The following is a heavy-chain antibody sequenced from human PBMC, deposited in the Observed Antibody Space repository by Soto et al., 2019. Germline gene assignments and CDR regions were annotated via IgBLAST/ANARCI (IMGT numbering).Heavy chain of an antibody. D-gene: IGHD6-13*01. CDR1: GFTFSSYA. Sequence: GGSLRLSCAASGFTFSSYAMSWVRQAPGKGLEWVAVISYDGSNKYYADSVKGRYTISRDNSKNTLYLQMNSLRAEDTAVYYCAKGGIAGEIDPQDNPLHWGQGTLVTVSS. V-gene: IGHV3-30*18. CDR3: AKGGIAGEIDPQDNPLH. J-gene: IGHJ4*02. CDR2: ISYDGSNK.